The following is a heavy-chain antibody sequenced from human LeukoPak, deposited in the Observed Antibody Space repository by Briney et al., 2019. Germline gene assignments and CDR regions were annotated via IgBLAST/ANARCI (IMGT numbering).Heavy chain of an antibody. CDR3: ARDPSSTWANFDY. D-gene: IGHD6-13*01. Sequence: PGGSLRLSCAASGFTFSDYTMNWVRQAPGRGLEWVSSITRSSSYIFYADSVKGRFTIARDNAYNSLYLQINSLSAEDTAVYYCARDPSSTWANFDYWGPGTLVTVSS. J-gene: IGHJ4*02. V-gene: IGHV3-21*06. CDR1: GFTFSDYT. CDR2: ITRSSSYI.